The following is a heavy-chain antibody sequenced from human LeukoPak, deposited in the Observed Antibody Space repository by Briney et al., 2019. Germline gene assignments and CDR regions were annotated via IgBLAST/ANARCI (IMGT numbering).Heavy chain of an antibody. CDR3: ARRSTLFYFDY. CDR1: GGSISPYY. CDR2: ISASGTT. J-gene: IGHJ4*02. Sequence: SETLSLTCTVSGGSISPYYWTWIRQSPGKGLEWIGYISASGTTDYNPSLKCRVTMSVDTSKSQFSLHLNSVTAADTAVFYCARRSTLFYFDYWGQGALVTVSS. V-gene: IGHV4-4*09.